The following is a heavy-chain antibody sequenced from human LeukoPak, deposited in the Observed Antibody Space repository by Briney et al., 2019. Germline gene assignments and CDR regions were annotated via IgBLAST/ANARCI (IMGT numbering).Heavy chain of an antibody. V-gene: IGHV3-21*01. CDR2: ISSSSSYI. CDR3: AKGGGITFDY. Sequence: GGSLRLSGAASGFTLSSYSMNWVRQAPGKGLEWVSSISSSSSYIYYADSVKGRFTISRDNSKNTLYLQMNSLRAEDTAVYYCAKGGGITFDYWGQGTLVTVSS. CDR1: GFTLSSYS. D-gene: IGHD3-10*01. J-gene: IGHJ4*02.